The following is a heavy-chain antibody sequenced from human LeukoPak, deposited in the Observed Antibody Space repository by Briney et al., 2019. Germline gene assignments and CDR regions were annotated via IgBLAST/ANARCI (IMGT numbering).Heavy chain of an antibody. Sequence: GASVKVSCKASGFTFTSSAMQWVRQARGQRLEWIGWIVVGSGNTNYAQKFRERVTITRDMSTSTAYMELSSLRSEDTAVYYCAALTTVTTNTLAFDIWGQGTMVTVSS. CDR1: GFTFTSSA. CDR2: IVVGSGNT. J-gene: IGHJ3*02. D-gene: IGHD4-17*01. CDR3: AALTTVTTNTLAFDI. V-gene: IGHV1-58*02.